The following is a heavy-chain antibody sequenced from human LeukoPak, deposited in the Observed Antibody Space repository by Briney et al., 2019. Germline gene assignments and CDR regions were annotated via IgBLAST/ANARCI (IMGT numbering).Heavy chain of an antibody. J-gene: IGHJ6*03. CDR1: GGSISSYY. V-gene: IGHV4-59*01. CDR3: ARTMKGDFWSGYSYYYYYYMDV. Sequence: SETLSLTCTVSGGSISSYYWSWLRQPPGKGLEWIGYIFYSGSTNYNPSLKSRVTISVDTSKNQFSLKLSSVTAADTAVYYCARTMKGDFWSGYSYYYYYYMDVWGKGTTVTVSS. D-gene: IGHD3-3*01. CDR2: IFYSGST.